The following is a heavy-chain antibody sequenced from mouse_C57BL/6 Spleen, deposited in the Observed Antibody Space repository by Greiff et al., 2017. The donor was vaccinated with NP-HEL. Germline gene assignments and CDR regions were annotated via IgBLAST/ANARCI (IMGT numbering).Heavy chain of an antibody. CDR2: IWGGGST. V-gene: IGHV2-9*01. Sequence: QVQLKESGPGLVAPAQSLSITCTVSGFSLTSYGVDWVRQPPGKGLEWLGVIWGGGSTNYNSALMSRLSISKDNSKTKVFLNMHSLQTDDTAMYYCAKHAPVYDYGGWYFAVWGKGTTVTVSA. CDR3: AKHAPVYDYGGWYFAV. CDR1: GFSLTSYG. J-gene: IGHJ1*03. D-gene: IGHD2-4*01.